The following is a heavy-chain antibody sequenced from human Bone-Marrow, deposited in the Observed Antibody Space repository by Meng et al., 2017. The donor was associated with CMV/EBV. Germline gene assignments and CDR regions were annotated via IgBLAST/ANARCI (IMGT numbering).Heavy chain of an antibody. CDR3: AKEGAGLTGNFDY. D-gene: IGHD1-20*01. V-gene: IGHV3-23*03. CDR2: IYSGGSST. CDR1: GFTFSSYA. J-gene: IGHJ4*02. Sequence: GESLKISCAASGFTFSSYAMSWVRQAPGKRLEWVSVIYSGGSSTYYADSVKGRSTISRDNSKNTLYLQMNSLRAEDTAVYYCAKEGAGLTGNFDYWGQGTLVTVSS.